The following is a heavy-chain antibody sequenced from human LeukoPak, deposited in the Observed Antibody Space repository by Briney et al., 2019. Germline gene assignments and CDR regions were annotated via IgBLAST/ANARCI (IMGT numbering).Heavy chain of an antibody. J-gene: IGHJ4*02. CDR3: AKGGTQRWLQFGVEGYFDY. V-gene: IGHV3-30*02. CDR1: GFTFSSYG. Sequence: GGSLRLSCAASGFTFSSYGMHWVRQAPGKGLEWVAFIRYDGSNKYYADSVKGRFTISRDNSKNTLYLQMNSLRAEDTAVYYCAKGGTQRWLQFGVEGYFDYWGQGTLVTVSS. CDR2: IRYDGSNK. D-gene: IGHD5-24*01.